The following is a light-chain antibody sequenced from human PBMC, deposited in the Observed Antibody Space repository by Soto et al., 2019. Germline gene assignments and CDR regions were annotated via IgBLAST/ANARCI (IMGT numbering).Light chain of an antibody. CDR3: SSYTRGNTYV. J-gene: IGLJ1*01. CDR1: GGDIGAYNT. V-gene: IGLV2-14*01. Sequence: QSVLTQPASVSGSPGQSITISCTGTGGDIGAYNTVAWYQQHPRRVPKLMIYEVTNRPSGISNRFSGSKSGNTASLTISGLQAEDEGDYYCSSYTRGNTYVFXTGTKVTVL. CDR2: EVT.